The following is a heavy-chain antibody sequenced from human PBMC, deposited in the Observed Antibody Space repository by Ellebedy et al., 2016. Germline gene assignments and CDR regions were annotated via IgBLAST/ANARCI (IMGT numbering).Heavy chain of an antibody. J-gene: IGHJ4*02. CDR1: GYTFTSFP. CDR2: INTNTGNP. Sequence: ASVKVSCKASGYTFTSFPMNWVRQAPGQGLQWMGWINTNTGNPTYAQAFTGRFVFSLNTSVSTAFLLISRLKAEDTAVYYCANLVPGGPTVWGQGALVTVSS. D-gene: IGHD1-1*01. CDR3: ANLVPGGPTV. V-gene: IGHV7-4-1*02.